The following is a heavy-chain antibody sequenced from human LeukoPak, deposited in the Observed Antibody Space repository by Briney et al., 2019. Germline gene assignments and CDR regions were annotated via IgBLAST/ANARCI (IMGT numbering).Heavy chain of an antibody. V-gene: IGHV4-39*07. Sequence: KPSETLSLTCTVSGGSISSSSYYWGWIRQPPGKGLEWIGSIYYSGSTYYNPSLKSRVTISVDTSKNQFSLKLSSVTAADTAVYYCARDLSGSYYERFRGDVYFDYWGQGTLVTVSS. CDR1: GGSISSSSYY. CDR2: IYYSGST. J-gene: IGHJ4*02. D-gene: IGHD1-26*01. CDR3: ARDLSGSYYERFRGDVYFDY.